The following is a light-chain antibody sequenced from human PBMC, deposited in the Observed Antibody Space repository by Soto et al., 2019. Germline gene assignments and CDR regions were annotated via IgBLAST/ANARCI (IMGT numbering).Light chain of an antibody. Sequence: DIQMTQFPSSLSASVGDRVTITCRASQSISSYLNWYQQKPGKAPKLLIYAASSLQSGVPSRFSGSGSGTDFTLTISSLQPEDFATYYCQQSYRTPFTFGPGTKVDIK. CDR1: QSISSY. V-gene: IGKV1-39*01. CDR2: AAS. CDR3: QQSYRTPFT. J-gene: IGKJ3*01.